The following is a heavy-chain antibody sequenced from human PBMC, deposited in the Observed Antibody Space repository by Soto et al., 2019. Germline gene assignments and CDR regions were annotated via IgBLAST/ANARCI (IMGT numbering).Heavy chain of an antibody. J-gene: IGHJ4*02. CDR3: TRDLRLDS. CDR1: GGSISSGGYY. D-gene: IGHD2-21*02. V-gene: IGHV4-31*03. Sequence: QVQLQESGPGLVKPSQTLSLTCTVSGGSISSGGYYWNWIRQHPGKGLEWIAYIYYTGTTYNNPSRKSRVTISIDRSNNQFSLMLSSVTAADPAVYYCTRDLRLDSWGLGTLVTVSS. CDR2: IYYTGTT.